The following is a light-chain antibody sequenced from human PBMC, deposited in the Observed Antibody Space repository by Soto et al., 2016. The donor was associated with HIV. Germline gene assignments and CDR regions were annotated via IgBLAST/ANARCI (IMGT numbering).Light chain of an antibody. CDR2: GKN. V-gene: IGLV3-19*01. CDR3: NSRYTGDSHHYV. Sequence: SSELIQDPVVSVALGQTVKITCQGDSVTSYYVSWYQQKPGQAPRLVIYGKNNRPSGIPDRFSGSSSGNTASLTITGAQAEDEADYYCNSRYTGDSHHYVFGTGTKVTVL. J-gene: IGLJ1*01. CDR1: SVTSYY.